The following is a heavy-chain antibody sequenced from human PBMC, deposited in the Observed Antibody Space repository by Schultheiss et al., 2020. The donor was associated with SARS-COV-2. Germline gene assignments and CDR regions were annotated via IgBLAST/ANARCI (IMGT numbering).Heavy chain of an antibody. J-gene: IGHJ5*02. CDR3: ARTLFNYYDSSGYYLRSGWFDP. D-gene: IGHD3-22*01. Sequence: GGSLRLSCAASGFTFSSYWMSWVRQAPGKGLEWVSAISGSGGSTYYADSVKGRFTISRDNSKNTLYLQMNSLRAEDTAVYYCARTLFNYYDSSGYYLRSGWFDPWGQGTLVTVSS. V-gene: IGHV3-23*01. CDR2: ISGSGGST. CDR1: GFTFSSYW.